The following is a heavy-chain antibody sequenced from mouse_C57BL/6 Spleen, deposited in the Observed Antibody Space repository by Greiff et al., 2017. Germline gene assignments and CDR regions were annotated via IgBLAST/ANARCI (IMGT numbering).Heavy chain of an antibody. Sequence: EVQLVESGGGLVKPGGSLKLSCAASGFTFSSYTMSWVRQTPEKRLEWVATISGGGGNTYYPDSVKGRFTISRDNATNTLYLKMRSLRSEDTALYYCASLLYGMDYWGQGTSVTVSS. CDR3: ASLLYGMDY. J-gene: IGHJ4*01. V-gene: IGHV5-9*01. CDR2: ISGGGGNT. D-gene: IGHD2-12*01. CDR1: GFTFSSYT.